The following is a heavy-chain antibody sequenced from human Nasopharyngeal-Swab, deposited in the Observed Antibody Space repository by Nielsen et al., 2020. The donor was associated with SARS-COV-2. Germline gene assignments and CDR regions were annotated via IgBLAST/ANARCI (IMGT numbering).Heavy chain of an antibody. CDR2: INSDGSST. V-gene: IGHV3-74*01. D-gene: IGHD3-16*01. CDR3: ARDCMITFGGVPNWFDP. Sequence: GSLRLSCAASGFTFSSYWMHWVRQAPGKGLVWVSRINSDGSSTSYADSVKGRFTISRDNAKNTLYLQMNSLRAEDTAVYYCARDCMITFGGVPNWFDPWGQGTLVTVSS. CDR1: GFTFSSYW. J-gene: IGHJ5*02.